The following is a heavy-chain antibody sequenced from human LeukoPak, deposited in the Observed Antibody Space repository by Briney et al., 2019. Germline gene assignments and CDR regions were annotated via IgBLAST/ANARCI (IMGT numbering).Heavy chain of an antibody. J-gene: IGHJ3*02. CDR2: IYTSGST. CDR1: GGSISSYY. CDR3: ARNIPVSPKQAFDI. Sequence: SETLSLTCTVSGGSISSYYWSWIRQPAGKGLEWIGRIYTSGSTNYNPSLKSRVTMSVDTSKNQFSLKLSSVTAADTAVYYCARNIPVSPKQAFDIWGQGTMATVSS. V-gene: IGHV4-4*07. D-gene: IGHD2-21*01.